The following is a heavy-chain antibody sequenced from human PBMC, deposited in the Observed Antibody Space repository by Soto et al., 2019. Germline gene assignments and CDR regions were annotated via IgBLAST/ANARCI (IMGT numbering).Heavy chain of an antibody. Sequence: PGGSLRLSCAASGFTFSTYAMSWVRQAPGKGLEWVSGISGSDGSTYYADSVQGRFTISRDNSKNTLYLQLNSLRAEDTAVYYCAKYLHYFDYWGQGTLVTVSS. CDR2: ISGSDGST. J-gene: IGHJ4*02. CDR1: GFTFSTYA. V-gene: IGHV3-23*01. CDR3: AKYLHYFDY.